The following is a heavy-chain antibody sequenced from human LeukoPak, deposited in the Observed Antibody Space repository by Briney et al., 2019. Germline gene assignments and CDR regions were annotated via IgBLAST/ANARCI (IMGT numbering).Heavy chain of an antibody. J-gene: IGHJ6*03. CDR1: GYTFTGYY. CDR2: INPNSGGT. Sequence: ASVKVSCKASGYTFTGYYMHWVRQAPGQGLEWMGWINPNSGGTNYAQKFQGRVTMTSDTSISTAYMELSRLRSDDTAVYYCARRSDPEYYYYYYMDVWGKGTTVTVSS. V-gene: IGHV1-2*02. CDR3: ARRSDPEYYYYYYMDV.